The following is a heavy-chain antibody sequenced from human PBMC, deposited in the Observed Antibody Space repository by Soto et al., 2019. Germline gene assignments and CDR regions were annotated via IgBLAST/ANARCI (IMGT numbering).Heavy chain of an antibody. D-gene: IGHD3-10*01. J-gene: IGHJ6*02. Sequence: GGSLRLSCAASGFTFSSYGMHWVRQAPGKGLEWVAVIWYDGSNKYYADSVKGRFTISRDNSKNTLYLQMNSLRAEDTAVYYCARDTSTRVDYYYYYGMDVWGQGTTVAVSS. V-gene: IGHV3-33*01. CDR1: GFTFSSYG. CDR2: IWYDGSNK. CDR3: ARDTSTRVDYYYYYGMDV.